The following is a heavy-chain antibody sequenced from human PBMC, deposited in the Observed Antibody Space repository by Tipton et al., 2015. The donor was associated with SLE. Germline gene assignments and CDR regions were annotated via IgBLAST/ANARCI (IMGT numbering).Heavy chain of an antibody. CDR2: IYYSGST. Sequence: TLSLTRTVSGGSISSGSYYWSWIRQPPGKGLEWIGYIYYSGSTNYNPSLKSRVTISVDTSKNQFSLKLSSVTAADTAVYYCARGPPGAAGSFYYYYYMDVWGKGTTVTVSS. J-gene: IGHJ6*03. V-gene: IGHV4-61*01. CDR3: ARGPPGAAGSFYYYYYMDV. D-gene: IGHD2-15*01. CDR1: GGSISSGSYY.